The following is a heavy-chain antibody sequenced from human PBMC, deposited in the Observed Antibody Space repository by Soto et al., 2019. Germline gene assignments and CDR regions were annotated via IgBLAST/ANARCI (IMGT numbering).Heavy chain of an antibody. Sequence: GASVKVSCKASGYTFTGYYMHWVRQAPGQGLEWMGWINPNSGGTNYAQKFQGWVTMTRDTSISTAYMELSRLRSDDTAVYYCARDAVTIRGWGGGMDVWGQGTTVTVSS. CDR1: GYTFTGYY. J-gene: IGHJ6*02. CDR2: INPNSGGT. CDR3: ARDAVTIRGWGGGMDV. V-gene: IGHV1-2*04. D-gene: IGHD4-17*01.